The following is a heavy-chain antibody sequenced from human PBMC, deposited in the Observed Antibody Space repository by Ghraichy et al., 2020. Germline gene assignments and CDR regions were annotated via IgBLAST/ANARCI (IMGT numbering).Heavy chain of an antibody. V-gene: IGHV4-31*03. D-gene: IGHD3-22*01. J-gene: IGHJ4*02. CDR1: GGSISSGGYY. CDR3: ASQRNYYESSGVDY. CDR2: IYYSGNT. Sequence: SQTLSLTCTVSGGSISSGGYYWSWIRQHPGKGLEWIGYIYYSGNTDYNPSLKSRVTISVDTSKNQFSLKLSSVTAADTAMYYCASQRNYYESSGVDYWGQGTLVTVSS.